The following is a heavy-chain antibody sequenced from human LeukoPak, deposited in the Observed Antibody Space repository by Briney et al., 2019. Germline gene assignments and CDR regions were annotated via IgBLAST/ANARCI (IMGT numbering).Heavy chain of an antibody. Sequence: ASVKVSCKASGYTFTSYGISWVRQAPGQGLEWMGWISAYNGNTNYAQKLQGRVTMTTDTSTSTAYMELRSLRSDDTAVYYCARDGADIVVVPADRNGFDYWGQGTLVTVSS. CDR2: ISAYNGNT. CDR3: ARDGADIVVVPADRNGFDY. J-gene: IGHJ4*02. D-gene: IGHD2-2*01. CDR1: GYTFTSYG. V-gene: IGHV1-18*01.